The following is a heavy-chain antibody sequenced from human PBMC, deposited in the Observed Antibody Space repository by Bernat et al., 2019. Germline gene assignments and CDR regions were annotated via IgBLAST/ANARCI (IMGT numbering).Heavy chain of an antibody. CDR1: GGSISSYY. J-gene: IGHJ5*02. CDR2: IYYSGST. CDR3: ARGLPYGDYWFDP. Sequence: QVQLQESGPGLVKPSETLSLTYTVSGGSISSYYWSWIRQPPGKGLEWIGYIYYSGSTNYNPSLKSRVTISVDTSKNQFSLKLSSVTAADTAVYYCARGLPYGDYWFDPWGQGTLVTVSS. V-gene: IGHV4-59*01. D-gene: IGHD4-17*01.